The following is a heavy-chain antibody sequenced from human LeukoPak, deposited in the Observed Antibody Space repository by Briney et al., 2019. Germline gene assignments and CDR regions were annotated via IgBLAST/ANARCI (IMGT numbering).Heavy chain of an antibody. CDR3: AREGLTTVTYFFGYYMDV. Sequence: QTGGSLRLSCAASGFTFSSYAMHWVRQAPGKGLEWLAVISYDGSNKYYADSVKGRFTIARDNSKNTLYLQMNSLRAEDTAVYYCAREGLTTVTYFFGYYMDVWGKGTTVTVSS. V-gene: IGHV3-30*04. CDR1: GFTFSSYA. D-gene: IGHD4-11*01. CDR2: ISYDGSNK. J-gene: IGHJ6*03.